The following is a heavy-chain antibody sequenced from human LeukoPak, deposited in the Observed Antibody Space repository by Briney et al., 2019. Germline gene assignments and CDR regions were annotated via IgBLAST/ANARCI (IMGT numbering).Heavy chain of an antibody. Sequence: SETLSLTCAVSGGSISSNDYYWGWIRQPPGKALEWIGSIHYSGSTHYTPSLKSRVTISIDTSKNQFSLKLSSVTAADTAAFYCGRRGNGGEIDYWGQGTLVSVSS. J-gene: IGHJ4*02. CDR1: GGSISSNDYY. D-gene: IGHD2-8*01. CDR2: IHYSGST. V-gene: IGHV4-39*01. CDR3: GRRGNGGEIDY.